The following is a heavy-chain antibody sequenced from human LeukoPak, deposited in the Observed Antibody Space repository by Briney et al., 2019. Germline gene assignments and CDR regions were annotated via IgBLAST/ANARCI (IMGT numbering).Heavy chain of an antibody. D-gene: IGHD3-22*01. CDR2: IYHSGSA. J-gene: IGHJ4*02. Sequence: SETLSLTCTVSGDSISGGGYYWTWIRQNPAKGLEWLGYIYHSGSAYYNPSLKSRITISVDTSKNQFALNMSSVTVADTAVYYCARDSSGYYVFDYWGQGTLVTVSS. CDR3: ARDSSGYYVFDY. V-gene: IGHV4-31*03. CDR1: GDSISGGGYY.